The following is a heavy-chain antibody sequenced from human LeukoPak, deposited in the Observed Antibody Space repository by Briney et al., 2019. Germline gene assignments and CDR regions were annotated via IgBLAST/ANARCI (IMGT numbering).Heavy chain of an antibody. J-gene: IGHJ3*02. D-gene: IGHD7-27*01. CDR2: IYYSGST. CDR1: GGSISSYY. CDR3: ARDYNWGSAFDI. V-gene: IGHV4-59*01. Sequence: SETLSLTCTVSGGSISSYYWSWIRQPPGKGLEWIGYIYYSGSTNYNPSLKSRVTISVDTSKNQFSLKLSSVTAADTAVYYCARDYNWGSAFDIWGQETMVTVSS.